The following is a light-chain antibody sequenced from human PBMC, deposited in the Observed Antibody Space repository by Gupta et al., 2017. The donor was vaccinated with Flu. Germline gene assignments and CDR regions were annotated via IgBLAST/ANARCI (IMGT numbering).Light chain of an antibody. CDR3: NSYSSSSTLIV. CDR1: SSDVGGYDY. CDR2: DVS. Sequence: SSDVGGYDYVSWYQQHPGKAPKLMIYDVSNRPSGVSNRVSGSKSGNTASLTISGPQAEDEADYYCNSYSSSSTLIVFGGGTKLTVL. V-gene: IGLV2-14*03. J-gene: IGLJ2*01.